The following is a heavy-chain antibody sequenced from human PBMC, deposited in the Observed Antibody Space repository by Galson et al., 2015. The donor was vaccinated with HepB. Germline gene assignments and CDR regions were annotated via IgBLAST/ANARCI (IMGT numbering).Heavy chain of an antibody. V-gene: IGHV3-30-3*01. D-gene: IGHD6-13*01. Sequence: SLRLSCAASGFTFSTYSMRWVRQAPGKGLEWVGVISYDGNSKYYGDSVRGRFTISRDNSKNTLYLEMNSLRTDDTAVNYCAREKVAAVLSDALDTWGQGTLVAASS. CDR3: AREKVAAVLSDALDT. CDR2: ISYDGNSK. J-gene: IGHJ5*02. CDR1: GFTFSTYS.